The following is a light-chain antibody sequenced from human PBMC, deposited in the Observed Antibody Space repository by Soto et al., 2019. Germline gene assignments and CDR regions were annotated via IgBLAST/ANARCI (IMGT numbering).Light chain of an antibody. CDR3: SSFTISSTDV. CDR1: SSDVGACNC. J-gene: IGLJ1*01. Sequence: QSALTQPASVSGSPGQSITISCTGTSSDVGACNCVSWYQQHPGKIPKLMIYEVTNRPSGVSDRFSGSKSGNTASLTISGLQAEDEADYYCSSFTISSTDVFGCGTKLTVL. V-gene: IGLV2-14*01. CDR2: EVT.